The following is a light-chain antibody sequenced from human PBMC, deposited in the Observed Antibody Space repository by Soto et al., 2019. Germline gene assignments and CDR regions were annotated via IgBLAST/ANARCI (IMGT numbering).Light chain of an antibody. J-gene: IGKJ3*01. V-gene: IGKV3-20*01. Sequence: EIVLTQSPGTLSLSPGERATLSCRASQSFSSSYLAWYQQKPGQAPRLLIYGASSRATGIPDRCSGSGSGTDFTLTISSLEPEDFAVYYCQQYGSLWFTVGPGTKVEIK. CDR1: QSFSSSY. CDR2: GAS. CDR3: QQYGSLWFT.